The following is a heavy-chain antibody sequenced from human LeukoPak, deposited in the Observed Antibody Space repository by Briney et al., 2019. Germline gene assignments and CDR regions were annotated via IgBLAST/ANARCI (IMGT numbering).Heavy chain of an antibody. CDR1: GGSFSGYY. D-gene: IGHD6-19*01. J-gene: IGHJ4*02. V-gene: IGHV4-34*01. Sequence: PSETLSLTCAVYGGSFSGYYWSWIRQPPGKGLEWIGEINHSGSTNYNPSLKSRVTISVDTSKNQFSLKLSSVTAADTAVYYCARGGEQWLVQPYNWGQGTLVTVSS. CDR2: INHSGST. CDR3: ARGGEQWLVQPYN.